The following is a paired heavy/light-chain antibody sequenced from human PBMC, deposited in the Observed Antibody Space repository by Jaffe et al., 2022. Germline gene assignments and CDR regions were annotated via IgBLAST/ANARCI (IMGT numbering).Light chain of an antibody. J-gene: IGKJ2*01. Sequence: AIQLTQSPSSLSASVGDRVTITCRASQGISSALAWYQQKPGKAPKLLIYDASSLESGVPSRFSGSGSGTDFTLTISSLQPEDFATYYCQQFNSYLYTFGQGTKLEIK. CDR1: QGISSA. CDR3: QQFNSYLYT. V-gene: IGKV1-13*02. CDR2: DAS.
Heavy chain of an antibody. V-gene: IGHV1-46*01. D-gene: IGHD3-22*01. J-gene: IGHJ4*02. CDR2: INPSGGST. CDR1: GYTFTSYY. CDR3: ARDFSRPWAYYYDSSGIFDY. Sequence: QVQLVQSGAEVKKPGASVKVSCKASGYTFTSYYMHWVRQAPGQGLEWMGIINPSGGSTSYAQKFQGRVTMTRDTSTSTVYMELSSLRSEDTAVYYCARDFSRPWAYYYDSSGIFDYWGQGTLVTVSS.